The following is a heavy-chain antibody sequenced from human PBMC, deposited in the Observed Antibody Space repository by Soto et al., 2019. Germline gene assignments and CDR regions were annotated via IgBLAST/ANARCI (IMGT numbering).Heavy chain of an antibody. J-gene: IGHJ6*02. Sequence: SETLSLTCTVSGGSMSSGGFYWGWIRHHPGKGLEWIGYIFYTGSTYYNPSLKSRVNISVDTSKKQFSLRLSSVTAADTAVYYCARDNGHYGMDVWGQGTTVTVSS. V-gene: IGHV4-31*03. CDR1: GGSMSSGGFY. D-gene: IGHD2-8*01. CDR3: ARDNGHYGMDV. CDR2: IFYTGST.